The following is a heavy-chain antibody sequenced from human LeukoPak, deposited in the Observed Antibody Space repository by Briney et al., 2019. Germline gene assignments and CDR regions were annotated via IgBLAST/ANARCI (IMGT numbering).Heavy chain of an antibody. CDR1: GFTVSSNY. D-gene: IGHD3-22*01. J-gene: IGHJ5*02. CDR2: IYSCGST. Sequence: PGGSLRLSCAASGFTVSSNYMSWVRQAPGKGLEWVSVIYSCGSTYYADSVKGRFTISRDNSKNTLYLQMNSLRAEDTAVYYCAKDGITMIVGWFDPWGQGTLVTVSS. V-gene: IGHV3-53*01. CDR3: AKDGITMIVGWFDP.